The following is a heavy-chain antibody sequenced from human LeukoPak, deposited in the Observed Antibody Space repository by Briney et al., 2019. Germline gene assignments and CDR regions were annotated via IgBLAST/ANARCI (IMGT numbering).Heavy chain of an antibody. D-gene: IGHD1/OR15-1a*01. J-gene: IGHJ3*02. Sequence: GGSLRLSCAGSGFTFSNYGIHWVRQAPGKGLEWVTAISYDGSLKYYADSVRGRFTISRDNAKNSLYLQMSSLRAEDTAVYYCARDKFNNLDAFDIWGQGTMVTVSS. CDR1: GFTFSNYG. V-gene: IGHV3-30*03. CDR2: ISYDGSLK. CDR3: ARDKFNNLDAFDI.